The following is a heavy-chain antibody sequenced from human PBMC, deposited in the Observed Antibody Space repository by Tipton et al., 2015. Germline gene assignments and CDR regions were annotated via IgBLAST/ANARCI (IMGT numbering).Heavy chain of an antibody. V-gene: IGHV4-34*01. D-gene: IGHD5-24*01. J-gene: IGHJ6*02. CDR2: IYHSGTT. CDR3: ARGGSPIIEMAYHHYGLDV. CDR1: GGSFYTYY. Sequence: TLSLTCSLSGGSFYTYYGTWIRQPPGQGLAWIGEIYHSGTTKYNPSLRGRFTISLRTPKNQLSLKVDSVTAADTAIYYCARGGSPIIEMAYHHYGLDVWGQGTTVTVS.